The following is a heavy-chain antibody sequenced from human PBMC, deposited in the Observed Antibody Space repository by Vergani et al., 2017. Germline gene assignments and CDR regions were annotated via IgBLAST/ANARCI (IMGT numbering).Heavy chain of an antibody. D-gene: IGHD4-17*01. V-gene: IGHV1-69-2*01. CDR3: ATVAVTTVTTWNY. CDR2: VDPEDGDT. CDR1: GYIFTDYY. J-gene: IGHJ4*02. Sequence: EVQLVQSGAEVKKPRATVKISCKVSGYIFTDYYMLWVQQDPGKGLEWMGLVDPEDGDTIYAEKFQGRVTITADTSTDTAYMELSSLRSEDTAVYYCATVAVTTVTTWNYWGQGTLVTVSS.